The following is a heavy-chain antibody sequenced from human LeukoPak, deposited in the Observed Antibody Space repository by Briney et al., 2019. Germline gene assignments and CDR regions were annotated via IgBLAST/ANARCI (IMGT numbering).Heavy chain of an antibody. CDR2: INHSGST. Sequence: KPSETLSLTCAVYGGSFSGYYWSWIRQPPGKGLEWIGEINHSGSTNYNPSLKSRVTISVDTSKNQFSLKLSSVTAADTAVYYRARRIQLWTRWGQGTLVTVSS. CDR1: GGSFSGYY. J-gene: IGHJ4*02. V-gene: IGHV4-34*01. D-gene: IGHD5-18*01. CDR3: ARRIQLWTR.